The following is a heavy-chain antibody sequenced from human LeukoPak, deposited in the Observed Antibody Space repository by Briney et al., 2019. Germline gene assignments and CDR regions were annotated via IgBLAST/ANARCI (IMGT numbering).Heavy chain of an antibody. CDR1: GFTFNTFN. V-gene: IGHV3-23*01. CDR3: ASYCGGGSCYGALSN. CDR2: ISGSGGST. D-gene: IGHD2-15*01. Sequence: GGSLRLSCAASGFTFNTFNMNWVRQAPGKGLEWVSAISGSGGSTYYADSVKGRFTISRDNSKNTLYLQMNSLRAEDTAVYYCASYCGGGSCYGALSNWGQGTLVTVSS. J-gene: IGHJ4*02.